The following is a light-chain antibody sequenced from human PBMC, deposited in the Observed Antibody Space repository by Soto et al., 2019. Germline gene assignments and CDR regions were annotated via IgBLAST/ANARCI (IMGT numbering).Light chain of an antibody. J-gene: IGKJ4*01. CDR3: QQYNNWPLT. CDR1: QSVSIN. V-gene: IGKV3-15*01. Sequence: EIMMTQSPAILSVSTGERATLSCRASQSVSINLAWYQQKPDQVPRLLIYGASSRATGIPARFSGSGSGTDFTLTISSLQSEDFAVYYCQQYNNWPLTFGGGTKVDIK. CDR2: GAS.